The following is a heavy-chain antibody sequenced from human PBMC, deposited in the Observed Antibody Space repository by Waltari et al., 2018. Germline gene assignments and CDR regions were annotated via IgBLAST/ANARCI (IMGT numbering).Heavy chain of an antibody. V-gene: IGHV4-59*01. CDR3: ARGGGDFWSGYYYTYYYYYYMDV. D-gene: IGHD3-3*01. CDR1: GGSISSYY. Sequence: QVQLQESGPGLVKPSETLSLTCTVSGGSISSYYWSWIRQPPGKGLEWIGYIYYSGSTNYNPSLKSRVTISVDTSKNQFSLKLSSVTAADTAVYYCARGGGDFWSGYYYTYYYYYYMDVWGKGTTVTISS. J-gene: IGHJ6*03. CDR2: IYYSGST.